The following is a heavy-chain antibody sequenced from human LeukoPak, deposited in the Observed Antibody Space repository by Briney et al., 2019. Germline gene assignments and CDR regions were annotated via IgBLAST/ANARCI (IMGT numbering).Heavy chain of an antibody. CDR3: ARIAAAGIQNWFDP. CDR1: GFTFSSYA. Sequence: AGGSLRLSCAASGFTFSSYAMHWVRQAPGKGLEWVAVIWYDGSNKYYADSVKGRFTISRDNSKNTLYLQMNSLRAEDTAVYYCARIAAAGIQNWFDPWGQGTLVTVSS. V-gene: IGHV3-33*08. D-gene: IGHD6-13*01. CDR2: IWYDGSNK. J-gene: IGHJ5*02.